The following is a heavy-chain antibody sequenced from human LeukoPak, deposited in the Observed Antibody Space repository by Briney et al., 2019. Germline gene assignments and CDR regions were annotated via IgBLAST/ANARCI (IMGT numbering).Heavy chain of an antibody. V-gene: IGHV1-2*02. D-gene: IGHD2-2*02. Sequence: GASVKVSCKASGYTFTGYYMHWVRQAPGQGLEWMGWINPNSGDTNYAQKFQGRVTMTRDTSISTAYMELSRLRSDDTAVYYCARSLYCSSTSCYMGWFDPWGQGTLVTVSS. CDR1: GYTFTGYY. CDR2: INPNSGDT. J-gene: IGHJ5*02. CDR3: ARSLYCSSTSCYMGWFDP.